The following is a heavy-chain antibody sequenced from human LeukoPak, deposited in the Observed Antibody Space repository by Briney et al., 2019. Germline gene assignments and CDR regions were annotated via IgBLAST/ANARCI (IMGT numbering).Heavy chain of an antibody. J-gene: IGHJ6*04. CDR3: ASGDDILTAYYYYYGMDV. CDR1: GFTFSSYW. V-gene: IGHV3-74*01. CDR2: INSDGSST. Sequence: GGSLRLSCAASGFTFSSYWMHWVRQAPGKGLVWVSRINSDGSSTSYADSVKGRFTISRDNAKNTLYLQMNSLRAEDTAVYYCASGDDILTAYYYYYGMDVWGKGTTVTVSS. D-gene: IGHD3-9*01.